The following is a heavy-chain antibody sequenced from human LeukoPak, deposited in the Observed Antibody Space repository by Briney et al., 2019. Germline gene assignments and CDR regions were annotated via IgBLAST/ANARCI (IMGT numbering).Heavy chain of an antibody. CDR2: IKQDGSLT. J-gene: IGHJ4*02. CDR3: ATMDGTGHVGY. V-gene: IGHV3-7*01. Sequence: GSLRLSCAASGITLSSYWMTWVRQAPGKGLEWVANIKQDGSLTHYVDSVKGRFTISRDNAKNSLFFLMDSLGVEDTAVYYCATMDGTGHVGYWGQGTLVTVSS. D-gene: IGHD2-8*02. CDR1: GITLSSYW.